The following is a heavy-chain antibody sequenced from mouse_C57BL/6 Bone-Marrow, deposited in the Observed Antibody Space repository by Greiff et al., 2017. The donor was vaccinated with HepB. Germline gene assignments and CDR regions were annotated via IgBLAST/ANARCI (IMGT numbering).Heavy chain of an antibody. D-gene: IGHD2-5*01. CDR2: ISYDGSN. CDR3: ARESNYGETWFAY. V-gene: IGHV3-6*01. CDR1: GYSITSGYY. Sequence: DVQLQESGPGLVKPSQSLSLTCSVTGYSITSGYYWNWIRQFPGNKLEWMGYISYDGSNNYNPSLKNRISITRDTSKNQFFLKLNSVTTEDTATYYCARESNYGETWFAYWGQGTLVTVSA. J-gene: IGHJ3*01.